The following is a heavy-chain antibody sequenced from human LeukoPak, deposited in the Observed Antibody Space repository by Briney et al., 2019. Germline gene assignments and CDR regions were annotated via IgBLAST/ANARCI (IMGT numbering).Heavy chain of an antibody. CDR2: IYYSGST. J-gene: IGHJ4*02. V-gene: IGHV4-30-4*01. CDR1: GGSISSGDYY. Sequence: PSETLSLTCTVSGGSISSGDYYWSWTRQPPGKGLEWIGYIYYSGSTYYNPSLKSRVTISVDTSKNQFSLKLSSVTAADTAVYYCARVPFNYYDSSGSYFDYWGQGTLVTVSS. D-gene: IGHD3-22*01. CDR3: ARVPFNYYDSSGSYFDY.